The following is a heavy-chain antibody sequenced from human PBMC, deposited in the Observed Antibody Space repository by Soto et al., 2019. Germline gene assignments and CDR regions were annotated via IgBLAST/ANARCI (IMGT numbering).Heavy chain of an antibody. J-gene: IGHJ5*02. Sequence: PSETLSLTCTVSGGSIRDYYWGWIRQSPGKGLEWIGYIYYTGTTKYNPSLKSRVTISVDSSKNQFSLKLDSVTAADTAVYYCATQEVGGSYVYTFDPWGQGTLVTVSS. V-gene: IGHV4-59*08. CDR1: GGSIRDYY. D-gene: IGHD1-26*01. CDR3: ATQEVGGSYVYTFDP. CDR2: IYYTGTT.